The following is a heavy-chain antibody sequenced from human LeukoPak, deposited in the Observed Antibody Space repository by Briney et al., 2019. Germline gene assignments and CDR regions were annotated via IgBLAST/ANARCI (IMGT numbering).Heavy chain of an antibody. V-gene: IGHV4-39*07. CDR2: IYYSGST. CDR3: ARGETYYDFWSGYPNWFDP. Sequence: KASETLSLTCTVSGGSISSSSYYWGWIRQPPGKGLEWIGSIYYSGSTYYNPSLKSRVTISVDTSKNQFSLKLSSVTAADTAVYYCARGETYYDFWSGYPNWFDPWGQGTLVTVSS. D-gene: IGHD3-3*01. CDR1: GGSISSSSYY. J-gene: IGHJ5*02.